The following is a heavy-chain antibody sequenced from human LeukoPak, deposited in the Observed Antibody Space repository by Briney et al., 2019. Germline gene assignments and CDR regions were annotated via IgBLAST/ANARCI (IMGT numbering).Heavy chain of an antibody. CDR1: GGSISSGGYY. Sequence: SQTLSLTCTVSGGSISSGGYYWSWIRQPPGKGLEWIGYIYHSGSTYYNPSLKSRVTISVDTSKNQFSLKLSSVTAADTAVYYCAREYYDFWSGYRAFDIWGQGTMVTVSS. CDR2: IYHSGST. V-gene: IGHV4-30-2*01. CDR3: AREYYDFWSGYRAFDI. J-gene: IGHJ3*02. D-gene: IGHD3-3*01.